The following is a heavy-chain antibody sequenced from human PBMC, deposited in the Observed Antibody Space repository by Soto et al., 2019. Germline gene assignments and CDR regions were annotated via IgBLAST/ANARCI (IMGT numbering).Heavy chain of an antibody. J-gene: IGHJ4*02. CDR2: IKSKTDGGTT. CDR1: GFTFNNAW. CDR3: TTGGSPTYYDSSAY. D-gene: IGHD3-22*01. Sequence: EVQLVESGGGLVKPGGSLRLSCAASGFTFNNAWMNWVRQAPGKGLEWVGRIKSKTDGGTTDYAAPVKGRFTISRDDSKNTLDLQMNSLKTEDTALYYCTTGGSPTYYDSSAYWCQGTLVTVSS. V-gene: IGHV3-15*07.